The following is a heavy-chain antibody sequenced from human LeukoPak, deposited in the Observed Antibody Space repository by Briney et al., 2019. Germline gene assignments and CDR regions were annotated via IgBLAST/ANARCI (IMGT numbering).Heavy chain of an antibody. Sequence: SETLSLTCAVYGGSFSGYYWSWIRQPAGKGLEWIGEINHSGSTNYNPSLKSRVTISVDTSKNQVSLKLISVTAADTAVYYCASLEGKYYDSSGYPAYYYYGMDVWGQGTTVTVSS. D-gene: IGHD3-22*01. CDR3: ASLEGKYYDSSGYPAYYYYGMDV. V-gene: IGHV4-34*01. J-gene: IGHJ6*02. CDR2: INHSGST. CDR1: GGSFSGYY.